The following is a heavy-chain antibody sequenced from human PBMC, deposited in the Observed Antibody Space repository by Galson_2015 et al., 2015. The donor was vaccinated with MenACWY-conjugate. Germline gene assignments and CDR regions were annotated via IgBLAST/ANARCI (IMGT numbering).Heavy chain of an antibody. V-gene: IGHV4-39*07. Sequence: LSLTCTVSGGSISSSSHYWGWIRQPPGKGPEWIGTIYYSGSTYYNPSLKSRLSISVDTSKNQFSLTLNSVTAADAAVYYCARFTAAADAFDTWGQGTVAAISS. J-gene: IGHJ3*02. CDR2: IYYSGST. CDR1: GGSISSSSHY. D-gene: IGHD6-13*01. CDR3: ARFTAAADAFDT.